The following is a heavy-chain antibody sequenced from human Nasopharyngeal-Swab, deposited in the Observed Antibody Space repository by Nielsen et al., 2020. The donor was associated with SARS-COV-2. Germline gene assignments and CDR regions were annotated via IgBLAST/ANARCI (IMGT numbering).Heavy chain of an antibody. V-gene: IGHV3-15*01. Sequence: GESLKISWAASGFTFTNAWMGWVRQAPGKGLEWVGRIKSKSDGGTTDYAAPVKGRFSISRDDSRNTIYVQMNTLQTEDTAVYYCTTDRGITERPLFDFWGQGTLVTVSS. CDR3: TTDRGITERPLFDF. J-gene: IGHJ4*02. D-gene: IGHD1-14*01. CDR2: IKSKSDGGTT. CDR1: GFTFTNAW.